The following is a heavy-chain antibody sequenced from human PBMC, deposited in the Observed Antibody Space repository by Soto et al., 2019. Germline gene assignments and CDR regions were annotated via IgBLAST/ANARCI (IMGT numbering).Heavy chain of an antibody. Sequence: EASVKVSCKASGGTFSSYAISWVRQAPGQGLEWMGGIIPIFGTANYAQKFQGRVTITADESTSTAYMELSSLRSEDTAVYYCARTVRGGATNPPRYYYYGMDVWGQGTTVTVSS. CDR3: ARTVRGGATNPPRYYYYGMDV. D-gene: IGHD3-10*01. J-gene: IGHJ6*02. CDR1: GGTFSSYA. CDR2: IIPIFGTA. V-gene: IGHV1-69*13.